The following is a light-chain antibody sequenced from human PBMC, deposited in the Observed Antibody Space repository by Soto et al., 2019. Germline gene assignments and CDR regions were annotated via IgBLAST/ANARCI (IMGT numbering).Light chain of an antibody. CDR2: DVS. V-gene: IGLV2-14*01. CDR3: SSYTSSSTLVV. CDR1: SSDVGGYNY. J-gene: IGLJ2*01. Sequence: QSVLTQPASVSGSPGQSITISCTGTSSDVGGYNYVSWYHQHPGKAPKLMIYDVSNRPSGVSNRFSGSKSGNTASLTISGLQADDEADYYCSSYTSSSTLVVFGGGTKLTVL.